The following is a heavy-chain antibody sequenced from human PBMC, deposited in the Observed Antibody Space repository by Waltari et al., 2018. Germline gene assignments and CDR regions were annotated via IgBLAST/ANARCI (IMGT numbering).Heavy chain of an antibody. J-gene: IGHJ6*02. CDR3: AREVVVTHYYYYGMDV. CDR1: GYTFTGYY. CDR2: INPNSGGT. V-gene: IGHV1-2*06. D-gene: IGHD2-21*02. Sequence: QVQLVQSGAEVKKPGASVKVSCKASGYTFTGYYMHWVRQAPGQGLEWMGRINPNSGGTNYAQKFQGRVTMTRDTSISTAYMELSRLRSDDTAVYYCAREVVVTHYYYYGMDVWGQGTTVTVSS.